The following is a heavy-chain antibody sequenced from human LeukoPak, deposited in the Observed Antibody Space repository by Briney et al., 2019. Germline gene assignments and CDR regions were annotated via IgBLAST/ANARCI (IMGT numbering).Heavy chain of an antibody. V-gene: IGHV3-30*03. Sequence: GGSLRLSCAASGFTFSSYGMHWVRQAPGKGLEWVAVISYDGSNKYYADSVKGRFTISRDNAKNTLYLQMNSLSIEDTAVYYCASGYSSDYGGNVYWGRGTLVTVSS. D-gene: IGHD4-23*01. CDR2: ISYDGSNK. CDR1: GFTFSSYG. CDR3: ASGYSSDYGGNVY. J-gene: IGHJ4*02.